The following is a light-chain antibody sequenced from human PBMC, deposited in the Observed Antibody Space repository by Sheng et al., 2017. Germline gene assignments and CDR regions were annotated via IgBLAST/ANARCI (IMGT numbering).Light chain of an antibody. CDR3: QKYGPSPFT. V-gene: IGKV3-20*01. J-gene: IGKJ3*01. CDR1: QSVNNY. Sequence: EVVLTQSPATLSLSPGETAVLSCRASQSVNNYIAWYQKKSGQPPRLLIYHASRRANGITDRFSGSGSGTDFTLTINRLDPEDFAVYYCQKYGPSPFTFGPGTKVDLK. CDR2: HAS.